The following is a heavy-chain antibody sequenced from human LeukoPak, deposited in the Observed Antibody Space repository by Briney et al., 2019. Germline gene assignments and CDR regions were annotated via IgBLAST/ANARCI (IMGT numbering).Heavy chain of an antibody. J-gene: IGHJ4*02. CDR3: ARAIVVVPAANDY. CDR1: RYTFTGYY. CDR2: INPNSGGT. Sequence: ASVKVSCKASRYTFTGYYMHWVRQAPGQGLEWMGWINPNSGGTNYAQKFQGRVTMTRDTSISTAYMELSRLRSDDTAVYYCARAIVVVPAANDYWGQGTLVTVSS. V-gene: IGHV1-2*02. D-gene: IGHD2-2*01.